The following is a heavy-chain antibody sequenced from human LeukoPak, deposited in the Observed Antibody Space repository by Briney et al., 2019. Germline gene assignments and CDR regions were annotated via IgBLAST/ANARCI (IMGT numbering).Heavy chain of an antibody. D-gene: IGHD5-18*01. CDR2: ISGSGGAT. J-gene: IGHJ2*01. CDR3: ARFTAMVNWYFDL. Sequence: GGSLRLSCGASGFTFSSYAMTWVRQAPGKGLEWVSAISGSGGATYYADSVKGRFTLSRDNSKNTLYLQINSLRAEDTAVYFCARFTAMVNWYFDLWGRGTLVTVSS. V-gene: IGHV3-23*01. CDR1: GFTFSSYA.